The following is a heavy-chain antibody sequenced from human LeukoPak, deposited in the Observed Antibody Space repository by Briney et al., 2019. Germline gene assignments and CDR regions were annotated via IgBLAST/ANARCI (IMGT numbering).Heavy chain of an antibody. D-gene: IGHD2-15*01. CDR2: ISWNSGSI. CDR3: TKDISATEYFLDH. Sequence: PGGSLRLSCAASGFTFSSYPMHWVRQAPGKGLEWVSGISWNSGSIGYADSVKGRFIISRDNAKNSLYLQMNSLRGEDTALYYCTKDISATEYFLDHWGQGTLVTVSS. CDR1: GFTFSSYP. V-gene: IGHV3-9*01. J-gene: IGHJ4*02.